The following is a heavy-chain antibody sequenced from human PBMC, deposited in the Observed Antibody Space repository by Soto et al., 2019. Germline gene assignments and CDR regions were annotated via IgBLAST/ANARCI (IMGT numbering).Heavy chain of an antibody. V-gene: IGHV4-31*03. CDR1: GGSISSGGYY. D-gene: IGHD2-2*01. CDR2: IYYSGST. CDR3: ARDNCLGYCSRRHWFDP. Sequence: PSETLSLTCTVSGGSISSGGYYWSWIRQHPGKGLEWIGYIYYSGSTYYNPSLKSRVTISVDTSKNQFSLKLSSVTAADTAVYYCARDNCLGYCSRRHWFDPWGQGTLVTVSS. J-gene: IGHJ5*02.